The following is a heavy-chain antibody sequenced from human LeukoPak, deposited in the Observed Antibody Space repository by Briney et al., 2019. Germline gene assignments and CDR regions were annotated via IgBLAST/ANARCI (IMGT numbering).Heavy chain of an antibody. J-gene: IGHJ4*02. V-gene: IGHV1-46*01. D-gene: IGHD2-15*01. Sequence: ASVKVSCKASGYTFTSYYMHWVRQAPGQGLEWMGIVNPSGGTTSYAQKFQGRVTMTRDTSTSTVYMELSSLRSEDTAVYYCARGYCIGVSCHSSYFDYWGPGTLVTVSS. CDR2: VNPSGGTT. CDR1: GYTFTSYY. CDR3: ARGYCIGVSCHSSYFDY.